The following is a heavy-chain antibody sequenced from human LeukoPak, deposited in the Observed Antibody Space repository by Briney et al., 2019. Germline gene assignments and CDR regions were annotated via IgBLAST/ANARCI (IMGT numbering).Heavy chain of an antibody. CDR2: IKRKTDGGTT. Sequence: GGSLRLSCAASGFTFNNAWMSWVRQAPGKGLEWVGRIKRKTDGGTTEYAAPVKGRFTISRDDSKNTLYLKMNSLKTEDTAVYYCTTDPSLLVVGYWGQGTLVTVSS. CDR1: GFTFNNAW. CDR3: TTDPSLLVVGY. V-gene: IGHV3-15*01. D-gene: IGHD2-15*01. J-gene: IGHJ4*02.